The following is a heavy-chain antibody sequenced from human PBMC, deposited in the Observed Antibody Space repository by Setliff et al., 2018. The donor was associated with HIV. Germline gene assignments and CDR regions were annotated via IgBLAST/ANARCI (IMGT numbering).Heavy chain of an antibody. CDR1: GGSMTNY. CDR2: IHTSGST. V-gene: IGHV4-4*09. CDR3: ARDPSSSGWSEGLYYFDS. D-gene: IGHD6-19*01. J-gene: IGHJ4*02. Sequence: PSETLSLTCTVSGGSMTNYWSWIRQPPGKGLEFIGHIHTSGSTIYNPSLKSRLTITIDTSRNQFSLRLSSVTAAATAVYYCARDPSSSGWSEGLYYFDSWGRGTLVTVSS.